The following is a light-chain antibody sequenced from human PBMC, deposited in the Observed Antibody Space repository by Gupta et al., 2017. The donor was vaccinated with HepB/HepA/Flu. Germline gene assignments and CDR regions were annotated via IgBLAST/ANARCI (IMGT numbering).Light chain of an antibody. CDR2: GAS. CDR1: QSVSSKS. CDR3: QQYCSSMYT. V-gene: IGKV3-20*01. Sequence: ENVLTQCPGTLSLSPGERATLSCRASQSVSSKSLTWYQQKPGQAPRLLIYGASNRATGIPDRFSGSGSGTEFTLTMSRLKPEDFAVYYCQQYCSSMYTFGQGTKMEIK. J-gene: IGKJ2*01.